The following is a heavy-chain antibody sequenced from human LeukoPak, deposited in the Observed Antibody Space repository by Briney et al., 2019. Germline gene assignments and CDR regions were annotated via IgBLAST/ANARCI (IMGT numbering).Heavy chain of an antibody. CDR1: GYTFTAYY. Sequence: ASMKVPCKASGYTFTAYYIHWVRQAPGQGLEWMGWIDPNSGDTKYVEKFQGRVTMTRDTSISTAYMELSRLRSDDTAVYYCARGYGDYRGYYYYMDVWGKGTTVTISS. CDR3: ARGYGDYRGYYYYMDV. J-gene: IGHJ6*03. V-gene: IGHV1-2*02. D-gene: IGHD4-17*01. CDR2: IDPNSGDT.